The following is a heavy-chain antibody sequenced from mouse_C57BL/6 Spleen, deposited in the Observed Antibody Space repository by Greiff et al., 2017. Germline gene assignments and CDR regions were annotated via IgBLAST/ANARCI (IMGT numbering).Heavy chain of an antibody. CDR1: GYTFTDYE. CDR2: LDPDTGGT. V-gene: IGHV1-15*01. D-gene: IGHD1-1*01. J-gene: IGHJ1*03. Sequence: QVQLQQPGAELVRPGASVTLSCKASGYTFTDYEMHWVKQTPVHGLEWIGALDPDTGGTAYNQKFKGKAIMTADKSSSTAYMQLRSLTSEDSAVDYGTRDGENWYFDDWGTGTTVTVSS. CDR3: TRDGENWYFDD.